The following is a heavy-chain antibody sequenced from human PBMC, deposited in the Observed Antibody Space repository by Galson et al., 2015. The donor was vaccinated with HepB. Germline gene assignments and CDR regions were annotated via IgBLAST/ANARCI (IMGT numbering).Heavy chain of an antibody. V-gene: IGHV3-30*04. CDR1: GFTFSSYA. CDR3: ARDHASSSWYWSYYYYVMDF. CDR2: ISYDGSNK. D-gene: IGHD6-13*01. Sequence: SLRLSCAASGFTFSSYAMHWVRQAPGKGLEWVAVISYDGSNKYYADYVKGRFTISRDNSKNTLYLQMNSLRAEDTAVYYCARDHASSSWYWSYYYYVMDFLGQGTTVTVSS. J-gene: IGHJ6*02.